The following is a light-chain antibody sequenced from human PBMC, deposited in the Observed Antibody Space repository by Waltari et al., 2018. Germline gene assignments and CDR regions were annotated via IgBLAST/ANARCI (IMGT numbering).Light chain of an antibody. Sequence: DIQITQSPFSVSASVGDRVTIPCRASQGIRSWLAWYQQRPGKAPKLLIYAASSLQSGVPSRFSGSGSGTAFTLTISSLQPEDFATYYCQQAHTFPPTFGPGTKVHIQ. CDR2: AAS. V-gene: IGKV1-12*01. CDR3: QQAHTFPPT. CDR1: QGIRSW. J-gene: IGKJ3*01.